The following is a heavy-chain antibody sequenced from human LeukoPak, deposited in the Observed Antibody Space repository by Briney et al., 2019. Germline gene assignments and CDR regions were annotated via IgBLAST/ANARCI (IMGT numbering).Heavy chain of an antibody. V-gene: IGHV3-23*01. CDR3: ARDLYYGDYGGFGY. CDR1: GFTFGNYG. Sequence: PGGSLRLSCGASGFTFGNYGMSWVRQAPGKGLEWVPTITGPGDSTYYADSVRGRFTISRDNSKNTLYLQMNSLRAEDTAVYYCARDLYYGDYGGFGYWGQGTLVTVSS. CDR2: ITGPGDST. D-gene: IGHD4-17*01. J-gene: IGHJ4*02.